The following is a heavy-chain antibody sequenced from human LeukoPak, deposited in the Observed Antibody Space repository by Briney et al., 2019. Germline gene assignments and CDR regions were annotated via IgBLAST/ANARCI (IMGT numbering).Heavy chain of an antibody. CDR1: GFTFNTYP. Sequence: PGGSLRLSCTASGFTFNTYPMHWVRQAPGKGLVWVSRVYSDGSDSRHADSVKGRFTISRDNATNTLYLQMNSLRVEDTAVYHCTRGDNWAFDYWGQGTLVTVSS. D-gene: IGHD1-1*01. CDR2: VYSDGSDS. V-gene: IGHV3-74*01. CDR3: TRGDNWAFDY. J-gene: IGHJ4*02.